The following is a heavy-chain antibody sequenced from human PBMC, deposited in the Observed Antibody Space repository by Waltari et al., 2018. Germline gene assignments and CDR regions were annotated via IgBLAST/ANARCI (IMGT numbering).Heavy chain of an antibody. CDR2: IYYSGST. CDR3: PRAEVVGATTDAFDI. D-gene: IGHD1-26*01. J-gene: IGHJ3*02. CDR1: GGSISSYY. V-gene: IGHV4-59*01. Sequence: QVQLQESGPGLVKPSETLSLTCTVSGGSISSYYWSWIRQPPGKGLEWIGYIYYSGSTNYNPSLKSQVTISVDTSKNQFSLKLSSVTAADTAVYYCPRAEVVGATTDAFDIWGQGTMVTVSS.